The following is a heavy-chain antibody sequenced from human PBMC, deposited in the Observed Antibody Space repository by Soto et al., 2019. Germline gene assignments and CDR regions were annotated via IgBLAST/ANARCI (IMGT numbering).Heavy chain of an antibody. V-gene: IGHV4-34*01. CDR1: GGSFSDYSWN. CDR2: INHSGST. CDR3: ARDVPLVGATRGFDY. Sequence: PSETLSLTCAVYGGSFSDYSWNWNWIRQPPGKGLEWIGEINHSGSTSHNPSLKSRVTMSVDTSKNQFSLRLSSVTAADTAVYYCARDVPLVGATRGFDYWGQGTLVTVSS. D-gene: IGHD1-26*01. J-gene: IGHJ4*02.